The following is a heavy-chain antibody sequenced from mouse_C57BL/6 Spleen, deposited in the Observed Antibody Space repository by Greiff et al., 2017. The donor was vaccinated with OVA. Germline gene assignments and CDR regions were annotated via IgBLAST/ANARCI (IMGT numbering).Heavy chain of an antibody. CDR2: INPNNGGT. D-gene: IGHD2-3*01. CDR3: ARGGIYDGYYDAMDY. CDR1: GYTFTDYY. J-gene: IGHJ4*01. V-gene: IGHV1-26*01. Sequence: EVQLQQSGPELVKPGASVKISCKASGYTFTDYYMNWVKQSHGKSLEWIGDINPNNGGTSYNQKFKGKATLTVDKSSSTAYMELRSLTSEDSAVYYCARGGIYDGYYDAMDYWGQGTSVTVSS.